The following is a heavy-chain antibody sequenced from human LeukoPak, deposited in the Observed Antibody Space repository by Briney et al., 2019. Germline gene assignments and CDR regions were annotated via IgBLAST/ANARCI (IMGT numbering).Heavy chain of an antibody. Sequence: SETLSLTCAVYGGSFSGYYWSWIRQPPGKGLEWIGEINHSGSTNYNPSLKSRVTISVDTSKNQFSLKLSSVTAADTAVYYCARTDFWSGYVYHWGQGTLVTVSS. CDR3: ARTDFWSGYVYH. CDR1: GGSFSGYY. CDR2: INHSGST. J-gene: IGHJ5*02. V-gene: IGHV4-34*01. D-gene: IGHD3-3*01.